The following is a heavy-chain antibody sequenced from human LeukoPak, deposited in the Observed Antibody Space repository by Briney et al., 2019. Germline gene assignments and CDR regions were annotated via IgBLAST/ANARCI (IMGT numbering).Heavy chain of an antibody. CDR3: AKVGTIFGVVIIYYFDY. D-gene: IGHD3-3*01. J-gene: IGHJ4*02. Sequence: PGGSPRLSCAASGFTFSSYGMHWVRQAPGKGLEWVAFIRYDGTNKYYADSVKGRFTISRDNSKNTLYLQMNSLRAEDTAVYYCAKVGTIFGVVIIYYFDYWGQGTLVTVSS. CDR2: IRYDGTNK. CDR1: GFTFSSYG. V-gene: IGHV3-30*02.